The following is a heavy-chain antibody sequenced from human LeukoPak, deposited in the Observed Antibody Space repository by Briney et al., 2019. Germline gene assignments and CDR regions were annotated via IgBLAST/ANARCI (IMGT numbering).Heavy chain of an antibody. Sequence: GGSLRLSCAGTEVTFSTYEMDWVRQAPGKGLEWVSYISSRGGTIYYADSVKGRFTISRDNARNSLYLQVNSLRAEDTAVYYCARESSSSEFDYWGQGTLVTVSS. J-gene: IGHJ4*02. V-gene: IGHV3-48*03. CDR2: ISSRGGTI. CDR1: EVTFSTYE. D-gene: IGHD6-6*01. CDR3: ARESSSSEFDY.